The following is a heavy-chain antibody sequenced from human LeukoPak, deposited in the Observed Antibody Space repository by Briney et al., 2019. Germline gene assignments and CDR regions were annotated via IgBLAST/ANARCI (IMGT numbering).Heavy chain of an antibody. Sequence: SETLSLTCTVSGGSISSYYWSWIRQPSGKGLEWIGYIYYSGNTKYNPSLKSRVTISVDTSKKQFSLKVSSVTAADTAVYYCARGSSDWYADYWGQGTLVTVSS. CDR3: ARGSSDWYADY. CDR2: IYYSGNT. V-gene: IGHV4-59*01. D-gene: IGHD6-19*01. CDR1: GGSISSYY. J-gene: IGHJ4*02.